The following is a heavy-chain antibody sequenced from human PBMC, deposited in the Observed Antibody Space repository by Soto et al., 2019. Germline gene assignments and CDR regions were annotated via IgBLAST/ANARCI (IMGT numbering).Heavy chain of an antibody. V-gene: IGHV3-21*01. CDR3: ARGADCSGGSCYSRARNDAFDI. J-gene: IGHJ3*02. CDR2: ISSSSSYI. D-gene: IGHD2-15*01. Sequence: GGSLRLSCAAPGFTFRSYSMNWVRQAPGKGLEWVSSISSSSSYIYYADSVKGRFTISRDNAKNSLYLQMNSLRAEDTAVYYCARGADCSGGSCYSRARNDAFDIWGQGTMVTVSS. CDR1: GFTFRSYS.